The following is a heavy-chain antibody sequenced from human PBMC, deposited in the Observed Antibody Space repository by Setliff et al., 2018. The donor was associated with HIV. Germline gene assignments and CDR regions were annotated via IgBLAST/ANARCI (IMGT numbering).Heavy chain of an antibody. V-gene: IGHV4-61*09. D-gene: IGHD2-2*01. CDR1: GGSISSGSYY. J-gene: IGHJ5*01. Sequence: SETLSLTCTVSGGSISSGSYYWSWIRQPAGKGLEWIGHIYTSGSTNYNPSLKSRVTISVDTSKNQFSLKLRSVTASDTAVYYCAREGVPAAVMWFDTWGHGTLVTVSS. CDR2: IYTSGST. CDR3: AREGVPAAVMWFDT.